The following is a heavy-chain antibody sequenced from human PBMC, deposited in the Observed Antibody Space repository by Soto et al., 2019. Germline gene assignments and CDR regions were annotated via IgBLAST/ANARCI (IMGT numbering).Heavy chain of an antibody. Sequence: QVQLVQSGAEVKKPGSSVKVSYKASGGTFSSYAISWVRQAPGQGLEWMGGIIPIFGTANYAQKFQGRVTITADESTSTGYMELSSLRSEDTAVYYCATGKGCSGGSCYYNWFDPWGQGTLVTVSS. D-gene: IGHD2-15*01. CDR3: ATGKGCSGGSCYYNWFDP. CDR1: GGTFSSYA. V-gene: IGHV1-69*12. J-gene: IGHJ5*02. CDR2: IIPIFGTA.